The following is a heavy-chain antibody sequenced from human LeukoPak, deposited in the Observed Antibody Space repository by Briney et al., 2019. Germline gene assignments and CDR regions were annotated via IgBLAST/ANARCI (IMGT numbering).Heavy chain of an antibody. J-gene: IGHJ6*02. D-gene: IGHD2-21*02. CDR2: IIPILGIA. CDR1: GGTFSSYA. CDR3: ASEKSRDLYYGMDV. Sequence: GASVKVSYKASGGTFSSYAISRVRQAPGQGLEWMGRIIPILGIANYAQKFQGRVTITADKSTSTAYMELSSLRSEDTAVYYCASEKSRDLYYGMDVWGQGTTVTVSS. V-gene: IGHV1-69*04.